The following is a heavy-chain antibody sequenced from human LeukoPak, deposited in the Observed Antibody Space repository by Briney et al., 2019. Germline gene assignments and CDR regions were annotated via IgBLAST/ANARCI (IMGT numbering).Heavy chain of an antibody. CDR1: GFTVSSNY. CDR2: IHSGGST. J-gene: IGHJ4*02. D-gene: IGHD6-13*01. Sequence: PGGSLRLSCAASGFTVSSNYMSWVRQAPGKGLEWVSVIHSGGSTYYADSVKGRFTISRDNSKNTLYLQMNSLRAEDTAVYYCAREPPIAAAGTVFDYWGQGTLVTVSS. CDR3: AREPPIAAAGTVFDY. V-gene: IGHV3-66*01.